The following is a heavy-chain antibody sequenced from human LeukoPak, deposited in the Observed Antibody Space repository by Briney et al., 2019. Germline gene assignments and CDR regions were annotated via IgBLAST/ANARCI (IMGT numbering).Heavy chain of an antibody. CDR3: ARALHDSSGYYFDY. CDR2: ISNSSPNI. Sequence: PGGSLRLSCAASGFTFDDYGMSWVCQAPGKGLEWVSSISNSSPNIYYADSVKGRFTISRDSAKDSLFLQMNSLRAEDTAVYYCARALHDSSGYYFDYWGQGTLVTVSS. CDR1: GFTFDDYG. V-gene: IGHV3-21*01. D-gene: IGHD3-22*01. J-gene: IGHJ4*02.